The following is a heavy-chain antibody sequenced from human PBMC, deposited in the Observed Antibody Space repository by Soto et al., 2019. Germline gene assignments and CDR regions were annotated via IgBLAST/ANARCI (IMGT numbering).Heavy chain of an antibody. CDR1: GGTFSSYA. D-gene: IGHD5-18*01. J-gene: IGHJ5*02. CDR3: ARGSSQSGYSYGSVIAPGKYSGYDRGLS. Sequence: PGASVKVSCKASGGTFSSYAISWVRQAPGQGLEWMGGIIPIFGTANYAQKFQGRVTITADKSTSTAYMELSSLRSEDTAVYYCARGSSQSGYSYGSVIAPGKYSGYDRGLSWGQGTLVTVSS. V-gene: IGHV1-69*06. CDR2: IIPIFGTA.